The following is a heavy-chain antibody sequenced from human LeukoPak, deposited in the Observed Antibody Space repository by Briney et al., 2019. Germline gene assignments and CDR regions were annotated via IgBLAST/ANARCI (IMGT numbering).Heavy chain of an antibody. CDR1: GGTFSSYA. Sequence: ASVKVPCKASGGTFSSYAISWVRQAPGQGLEWMGGIIPIFGTANYAQKFQGRVTITADESTSTAYMELSSLRSEDTAVYYCARVGATGFAFDIWGQGTMVTVSS. D-gene: IGHD1-26*01. J-gene: IGHJ3*02. V-gene: IGHV1-69*13. CDR3: ARVGATGFAFDI. CDR2: IIPIFGTA.